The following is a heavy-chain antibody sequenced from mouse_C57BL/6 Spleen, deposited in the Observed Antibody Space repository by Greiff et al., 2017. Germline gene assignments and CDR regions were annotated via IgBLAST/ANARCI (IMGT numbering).Heavy chain of an antibody. Sequence: VKLMESGPELVKPGASVKISCKASGYTFTDYYINWVKQRPGQGLEWIGWIFPGSGSTYYNEKFKGKATLTVDKSSSTAYMLLSSLTSEASAVYFCARNYYGKDGFDYWGQGTTLTVSS. J-gene: IGHJ2*01. CDR3: ARNYYGKDGFDY. D-gene: IGHD1-1*01. CDR1: GYTFTDYY. V-gene: IGHV1-75*01. CDR2: IFPGSGST.